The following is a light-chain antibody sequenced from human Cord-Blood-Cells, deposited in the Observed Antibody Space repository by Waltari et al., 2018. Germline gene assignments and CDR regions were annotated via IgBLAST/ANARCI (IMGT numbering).Light chain of an antibody. CDR3: QQYGSSRLT. CDR1: QSVSSSY. V-gene: IGKV3-20*01. CDR2: GAS. Sequence: EIVLPQSPGTLSFSPGERATLSCRVSQSVSSSYLAWYQQKPGQAPRLLIYGASSRATGIPDRFSGSGSGTDFTLTISRLEPEDFAVYYCQQYGSSRLTFGGGTKVESK. J-gene: IGKJ4*01.